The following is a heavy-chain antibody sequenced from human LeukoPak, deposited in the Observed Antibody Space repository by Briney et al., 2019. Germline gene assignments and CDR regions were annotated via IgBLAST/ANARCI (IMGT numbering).Heavy chain of an antibody. CDR2: ISGSGGST. J-gene: IGHJ4*02. CDR1: GFTFSSYA. D-gene: IGHD2-2*01. Sequence: GGSLRLSCAASGFTFSSYAMSWVRQAPGKGLEWVSAISGSGGSTYYADSVKGRFTISRDNSKNTLYLQMNRLRAEDTAVYYCAKGADIVVVPAASDYWGQGTLVTVSS. V-gene: IGHV3-23*01. CDR3: AKGADIVVVPAASDY.